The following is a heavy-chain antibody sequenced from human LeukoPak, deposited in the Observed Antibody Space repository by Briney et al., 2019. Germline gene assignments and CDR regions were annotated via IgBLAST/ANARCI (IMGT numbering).Heavy chain of an antibody. V-gene: IGHV3-66*02. CDR2: IYSGGST. CDR1: GFTVSSNY. J-gene: IGHJ5*02. Sequence: GGSLRLSCAASGFTVSSNYMSWVRQAPGKGLEWVSVIYSGGSTYYADSVKGRFTISRDNSKNTLYLQMNSLRAEDTAVYYCARKARQQLVLFKTDWFDPWGQGTLVTVSS. CDR3: ARKARQQLVLFKTDWFDP. D-gene: IGHD6-13*01.